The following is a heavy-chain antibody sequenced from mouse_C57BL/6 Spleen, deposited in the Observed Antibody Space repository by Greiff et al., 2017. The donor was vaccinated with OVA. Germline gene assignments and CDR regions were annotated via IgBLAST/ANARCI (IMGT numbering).Heavy chain of an antibody. V-gene: IGHV5-12*01. J-gene: IGHJ2*01. D-gene: IGHD2-5*01. CDR3: ARHDSNYFDY. Sequence: DVMLVESGGGLVQPGGSLKLSCAASGFTFSDYYMYWVRQTPEKRLEWVAYISNGGGSTYYPDTVKGRFTISRDNAKNTLYLQMSRLKSEDTAMYYCARHDSNYFDYWGQGTTLTVSS. CDR2: ISNGGGST. CDR1: GFTFSDYY.